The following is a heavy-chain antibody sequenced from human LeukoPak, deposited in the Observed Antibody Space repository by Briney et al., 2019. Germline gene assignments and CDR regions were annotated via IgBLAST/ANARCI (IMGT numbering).Heavy chain of an antibody. CDR1: GYTFTGYY. J-gene: IGHJ4*02. D-gene: IGHD3-16*01. V-gene: IGHV1-2*02. CDR3: ARTGSLYYDFVWGSFDY. CDR2: INPNSGGT. Sequence: ASVKVSCKASGYTFTGYYIHWVRQAPGQGLEWMGWINPNSGGTNFAQKFQDRVIMTRDTSITTAYMELSTLKSDDTAVYYCARTGSLYYDFVWGSFDYWGQGTLVTVAS.